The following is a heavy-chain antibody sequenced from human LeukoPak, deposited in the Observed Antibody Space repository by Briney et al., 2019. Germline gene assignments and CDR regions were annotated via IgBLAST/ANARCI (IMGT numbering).Heavy chain of an antibody. D-gene: IGHD2-8*01. J-gene: IGHJ4*02. CDR1: GGSINSTDSY. Sequence: SETLSLTCTVSGGSINSTDSYWGWIRQPPGKGLEWIGSISYNGSTYYNSSLKSRVTISADTSKTQSSLRLRSVTAADTAVYYCARHWEDTTGPTDYWGQGSLVTVSS. CDR2: ISYNGST. V-gene: IGHV4-39*01. CDR3: ARHWEDTTGPTDY.